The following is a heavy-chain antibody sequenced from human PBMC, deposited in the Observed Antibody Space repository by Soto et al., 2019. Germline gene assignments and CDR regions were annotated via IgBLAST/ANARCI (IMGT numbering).Heavy chain of an antibody. J-gene: IGHJ4*02. D-gene: IGHD7-27*01. CDR2: IKSKTDGGTT. CDR3: ASTTGDLECGDY. Sequence: GGSLRLSCAASGFTFSNAWMSWVRQAPGKGLEWVGRIKSKTDGGTTDYAAPEKGRFTISRDDTKNTLYLQMNSLKTEDTAVYYCASTTGDLECGDYWGQGTLVTVSS. V-gene: IGHV3-15*01. CDR1: GFTFSNAW.